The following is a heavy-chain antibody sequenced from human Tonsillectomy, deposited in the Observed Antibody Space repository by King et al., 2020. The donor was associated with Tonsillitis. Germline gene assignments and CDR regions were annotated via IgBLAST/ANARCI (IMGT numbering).Heavy chain of an antibody. CDR1: GFSLSTSGVG. Sequence: ITLKESGPTLVKPTQTLTLACSFSGFSLSTSGVGVGWIRQPPGKALEWLALIYWNDDKLYSPSLRSRLTITNDSPKNQVVLTMTNMDPVDTATYYCAHSGFQLLNFDYWGQGNLVTVSS. CDR3: AHSGFQLLNFDY. V-gene: IGHV2-5*01. J-gene: IGHJ4*02. D-gene: IGHD3-16*01. CDR2: IYWNDDK.